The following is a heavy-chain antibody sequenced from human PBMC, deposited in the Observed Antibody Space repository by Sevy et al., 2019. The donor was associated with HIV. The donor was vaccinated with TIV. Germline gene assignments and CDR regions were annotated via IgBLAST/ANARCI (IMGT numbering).Heavy chain of an antibody. CDR2: ISYDGSNQ. Sequence: GGSLRLSCAASGLAFSSYAMHWVRQAPDKGLEWVAVISYDGSNQDYADSVKGRFTISRDNSKNTLYLQMNSLRVEDTAVDYCARFPPERAFDIWGQGTMVTVSS. V-gene: IGHV3-30*04. CDR3: ARFPPERAFDI. J-gene: IGHJ3*02. CDR1: GLAFSSYA.